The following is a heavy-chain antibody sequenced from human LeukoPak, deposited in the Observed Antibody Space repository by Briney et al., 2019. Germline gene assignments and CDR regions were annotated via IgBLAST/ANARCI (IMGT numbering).Heavy chain of an antibody. V-gene: IGHV4-59*08. Sequence: SETLSLTCTVSGASIRSYYWSWIRQPPGKGLEWIAYMYYTESPNYNPSLKSRVSMSGDSSRNQFSLKLNSVTAADTAVYYCARSFDTNNRQRFDYWGQGILVTVSP. CDR1: GASIRSYY. CDR2: MYYTESP. CDR3: ARSFDTNNRQRFDY. J-gene: IGHJ4*02. D-gene: IGHD5-18*01.